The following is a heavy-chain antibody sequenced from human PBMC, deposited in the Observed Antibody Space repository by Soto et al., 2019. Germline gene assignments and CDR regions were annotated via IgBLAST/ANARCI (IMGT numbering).Heavy chain of an antibody. CDR2: IYQYGNT. CDR1: GYSITSGHF. Sequence: SETLSLTCAVSGYSITSGHFWAWIRQPPGKQLEWIGSIYQYGNTYYNPSLKSRVTVSVDTFNNRFSLQLNAVTAADTAVYYCARRPVRGGSMYYVDYWGQGHMLTVS. V-gene: IGHV4-38-2*01. CDR3: ARRPVRGGSMYYVDY. D-gene: IGHD3-10*01. J-gene: IGHJ4*02.